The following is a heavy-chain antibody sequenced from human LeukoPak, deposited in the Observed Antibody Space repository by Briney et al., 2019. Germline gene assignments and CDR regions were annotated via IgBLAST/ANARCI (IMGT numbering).Heavy chain of an antibody. D-gene: IGHD3-22*01. CDR2: IGVGGTT. J-gene: IGHJ4*02. V-gene: IGHV3-23*01. CDR1: GFTFSKYG. Sequence: GGSLRLSCAASGFTFSKYGMNWVRQAPGKGLEWVSGIGVGGTTYYADSVKGRFTISRDTSKNTLYLQMNSLRAEDTAVYYCAKAQGYYDCWGQGTLVAVAS. CDR3: AKAQGYYDC.